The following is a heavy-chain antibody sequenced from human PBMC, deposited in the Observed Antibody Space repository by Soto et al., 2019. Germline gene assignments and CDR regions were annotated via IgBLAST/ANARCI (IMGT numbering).Heavy chain of an antibody. J-gene: IGHJ4*01. Sequence: GGSLRLSCAASGFTFSNAWINWVRQAPGKGLEWVGRIKSKTDGGTTDYAEPVKGRFAISRDDSNNMVYLQMNSLKIEDTAVYYCTTDSYSSIIIVRFDYWGHGTLVTVSS. CDR1: GFTFSNAW. D-gene: IGHD2-2*01. V-gene: IGHV3-15*07. CDR3: TTDSYSSIIIVRFDY. CDR2: IKSKTDGGTT.